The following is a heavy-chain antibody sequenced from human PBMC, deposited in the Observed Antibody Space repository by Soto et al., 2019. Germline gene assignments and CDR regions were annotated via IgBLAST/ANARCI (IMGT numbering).Heavy chain of an antibody. CDR1: GFTFSSYI. D-gene: IGHD6-13*01. Sequence: GGSLRLSCAASGFTFSSYIMNWVRQAPGKGLEWVSSISSSSSYIYYADSVNGRFTISRDNAKNSLYLQMNSLRAEDTAVYYCARETRAAAGTYNYYYGMDVWGQGTTVTVSS. V-gene: IGHV3-21*01. CDR3: ARETRAAAGTYNYYYGMDV. J-gene: IGHJ6*02. CDR2: ISSSSSYI.